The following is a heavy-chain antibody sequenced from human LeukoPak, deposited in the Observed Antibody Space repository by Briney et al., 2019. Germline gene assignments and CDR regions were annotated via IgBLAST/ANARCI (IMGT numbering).Heavy chain of an antibody. D-gene: IGHD1-1*01. V-gene: IGHV4-59*01. CDR1: GGSISSSY. Sequence: SETLSLTCTVSGGSISSSYWSWIRQPPGKELEWIGYIYYSGSTNYNPSLKSRVTISVDTSKNQFSLKLSSVTAADTAVYYCARTETTYYFDYWGQGTLVTVSP. CDR3: ARTETTYYFDY. CDR2: IYYSGST. J-gene: IGHJ4*02.